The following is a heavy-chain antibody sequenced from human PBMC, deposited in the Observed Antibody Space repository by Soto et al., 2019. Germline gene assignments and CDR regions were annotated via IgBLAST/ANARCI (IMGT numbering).Heavy chain of an antibody. CDR1: GGSISSGDYY. V-gene: IGHV4-30-4*01. D-gene: IGHD6-13*01. J-gene: IGHJ5*02. Sequence: SETLSLTCTVSGGSISSGDYYWSWIRQPPGKGLEWIGYIYYSGSTCYNPSLKSRVTISVDTSKNQFSLKLSSVTAADTAVYYCARASLAAAGTIKTNWFDPWGQGTLVTVSS. CDR2: IYYSGST. CDR3: ARASLAAAGTIKTNWFDP.